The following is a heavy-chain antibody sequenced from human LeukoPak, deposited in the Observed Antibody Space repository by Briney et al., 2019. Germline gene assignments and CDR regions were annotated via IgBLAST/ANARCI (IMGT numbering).Heavy chain of an antibody. Sequence: EGSLRLSCAASGFTFNNYAMSWVRQAPGKGLEWVTAISGNGGRTYYRDSVKGRFTISRDNPKNTLYLLMNSLSAEDTALYYCAKEQTSSGYFDYWGQGTLVTVSS. D-gene: IGHD3-10*01. CDR1: GFTFNNYA. CDR3: AKEQTSSGYFDY. J-gene: IGHJ4*02. V-gene: IGHV3-23*01. CDR2: ISGNGGRT.